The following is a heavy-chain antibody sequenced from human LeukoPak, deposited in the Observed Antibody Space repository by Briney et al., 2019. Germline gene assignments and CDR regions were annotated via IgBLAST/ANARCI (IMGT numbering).Heavy chain of an antibody. CDR1: GESFSGNF. Sequence: SETLSLTCAVSGESFSGNFWTWIRQPPGKRLEWIGEIDNNGITNYNPSLKSRVTMSVDTTRKRFSLRLTSESAADTGVYYCARGGGGAKAFYFDYWGQGSLVTVSS. J-gene: IGHJ4*02. CDR3: ARGGGGAKAFYFDY. V-gene: IGHV4-34*01. D-gene: IGHD1-26*01. CDR2: IDNNGIT.